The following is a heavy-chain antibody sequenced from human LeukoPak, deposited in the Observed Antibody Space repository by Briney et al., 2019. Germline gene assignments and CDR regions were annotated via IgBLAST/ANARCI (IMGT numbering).Heavy chain of an antibody. J-gene: IGHJ3*02. CDR1: GYTFTSYG. D-gene: IGHD5-18*01. CDR3: ARDHIQLWLNPGNDAFDI. CDR2: ISAYNGNT. Sequence: ASVKVSCKASGYTFTSYGISWVRQAPGQGLEWMGWISAYNGNTNYAQKLQGRVTMTTDTSTSTAYMELRSLRSDDTAVYYCARDHIQLWLNPGNDAFDIWGQGTMVTVSS. V-gene: IGHV1-18*01.